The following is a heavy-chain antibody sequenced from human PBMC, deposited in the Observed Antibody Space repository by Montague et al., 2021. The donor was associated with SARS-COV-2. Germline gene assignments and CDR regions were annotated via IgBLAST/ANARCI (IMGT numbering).Heavy chain of an antibody. Sequence: ETLSLTCTVSGGSISTYYYWGWIRQPPGKGLEWIGSIYCGGSTYYNPSLNSRVTISVDTSMNHFSLKLSSVTAADTAVYYCARDQGVYCSGGSCYNFDYWGQGTLVTVSS. CDR3: ARDQGVYCSGGSCYNFDY. CDR1: GGSISTYYY. CDR2: IYCGGST. J-gene: IGHJ4*02. D-gene: IGHD2-15*01. V-gene: IGHV4-39*02.